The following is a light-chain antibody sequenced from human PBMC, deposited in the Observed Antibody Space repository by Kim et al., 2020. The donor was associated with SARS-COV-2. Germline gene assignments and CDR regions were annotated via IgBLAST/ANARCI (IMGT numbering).Light chain of an antibody. CDR1: QSVSRY. CDR2: DAS. Sequence: EIVLTQSPATLSLSPGERATVSCRASQSVSRYLAWYQQKPGQAPRLLIYDASNRATDIPARFTGSGSGTDSTLTISSLEPEDFAVYYCQQYGSWPLTFGGGTKVEI. CDR3: QQYGSWPLT. V-gene: IGKV3-11*01. J-gene: IGKJ4*01.